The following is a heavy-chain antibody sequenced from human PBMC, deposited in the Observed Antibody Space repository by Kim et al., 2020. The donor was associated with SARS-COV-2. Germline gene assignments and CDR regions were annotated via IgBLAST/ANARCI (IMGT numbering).Heavy chain of an antibody. CDR3: AKRGIVGTPSPMDI. V-gene: IGHV3-23*01. D-gene: IGHD1-26*01. Sequence: GGSLRLSCAASGFTFGSYVMSWVRQAPGRGLEWVSTLDTSGGFTFYPDSVKGRFTISGDNSKSTLFLQMNSLRVEDTAIYYCAKRGIVGTPSPMDIWGQGTTVTVSS. CDR2: LDTSGGFT. CDR1: GFTFGSYV. J-gene: IGHJ6*02.